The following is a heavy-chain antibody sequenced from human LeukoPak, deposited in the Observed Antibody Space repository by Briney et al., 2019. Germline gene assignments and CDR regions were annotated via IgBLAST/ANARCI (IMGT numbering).Heavy chain of an antibody. CDR2: IYPGDSDT. J-gene: IGHJ3*02. CDR3: ARSSYDSSGYRLDAFDI. D-gene: IGHD3-22*01. CDR1: GYSFTSYW. Sequence: GAALKISCKGSGYSFTSYWIGWVRQLPAKGLEWMGIIYPGDSDTRYSPSLQGQVTISADKSISNAYLQWSSLTASDTAMYYCARSSYDSSGYRLDAFDIWGQGTMVTVSS. V-gene: IGHV5-51*01.